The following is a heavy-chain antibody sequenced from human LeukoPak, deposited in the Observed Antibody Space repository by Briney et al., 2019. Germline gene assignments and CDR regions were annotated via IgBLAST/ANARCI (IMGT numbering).Heavy chain of an antibody. CDR2: ISSSRSYI. J-gene: IGHJ4*02. V-gene: IGHV3-21*01. CDR1: GFTFSSYS. CDR3: AREAYNTYYYDSSGRPFDY. D-gene: IGHD3-22*01. Sequence: PGGSLRLSCAASGFTFSSYSMNWVRQAPGKGLEWVSSISSSRSYIYYADSVKGRFTISRDNAKNSLYLQMNSLRAEDTAVYYCAREAYNTYYYDSSGRPFDYWGQGTLVTVSS.